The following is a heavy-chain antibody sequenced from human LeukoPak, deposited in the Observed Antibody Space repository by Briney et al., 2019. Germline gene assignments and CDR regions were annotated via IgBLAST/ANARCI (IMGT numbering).Heavy chain of an antibody. CDR3: ARLGAGPTYYDFWSGYSSFYFDY. Sequence: SETLSLTCTVSGGSTSSSNYYWGWIRQPPGKGLEWIGGIHYSGNTYYNPSLKSRVTISVDTSKNQFSLKLSSVTAAGTAVYYCARLGAGPTYYDFWSGYSSFYFDYWGQGALVTVSS. D-gene: IGHD3-3*01. CDR2: IHYSGNT. V-gene: IGHV4-39*01. CDR1: GGSTSSSNYY. J-gene: IGHJ4*02.